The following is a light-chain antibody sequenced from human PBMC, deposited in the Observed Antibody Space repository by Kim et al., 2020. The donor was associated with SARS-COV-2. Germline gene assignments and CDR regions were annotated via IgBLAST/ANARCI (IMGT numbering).Light chain of an antibody. CDR1: SSDVGGNNY. V-gene: IGLV2-8*01. J-gene: IGLJ1*01. CDR2: EVN. CDR3: SSYAGTNDLYL. Sequence: QSALTQPRSVSGSPGQSVSISCTGTSSDVGGNNYVSWYQQHPGKAPKLMIYEVNKRPSGVPDRFSASKSGNTASLTVSGLQAEDEADYYCSSYAGTNDLYLFGTGTKVTVL.